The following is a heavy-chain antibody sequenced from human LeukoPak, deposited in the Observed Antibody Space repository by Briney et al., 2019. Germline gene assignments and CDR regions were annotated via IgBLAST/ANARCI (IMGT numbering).Heavy chain of an antibody. CDR1: GFTFSSYG. D-gene: IGHD3-10*01. V-gene: IGHV3-33*01. J-gene: IGHJ4*02. Sequence: GGSLRLSCAASGFTFSSYGMHWVRQAPGKGGEGVAGIWYDGSKKYYADSVKGGFTISRDNSQNPLYLQMNSLRAEDTAVYYCAPKPRIAMVRGVISTYPLIDYWGQGTLVTVSS. CDR2: IWYDGSKK. CDR3: APKPRIAMVRGVISTYPLIDY.